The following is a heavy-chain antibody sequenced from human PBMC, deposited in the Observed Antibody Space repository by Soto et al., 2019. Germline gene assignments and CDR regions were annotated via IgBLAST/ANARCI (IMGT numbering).Heavy chain of an antibody. J-gene: IGHJ6*02. D-gene: IGHD6-13*01. V-gene: IGHV4-4*02. CDR1: GGSISSSNW. Sequence: SETLSLTCAVSGGSISSSNWWSWVRQPPGKGLEWIGEIYHSGSTNYNPSLKSRVTISVDKSKNQSSLKLSSVTAADTAVYYCARAAAGRYYYYGMDVWGQGTTVTVSS. CDR3: ARAAAGRYYYYGMDV. CDR2: IYHSGST.